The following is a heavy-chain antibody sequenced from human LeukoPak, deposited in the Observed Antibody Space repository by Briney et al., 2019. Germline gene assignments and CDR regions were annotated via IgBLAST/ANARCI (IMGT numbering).Heavy chain of an antibody. V-gene: IGHV3-7*01. D-gene: IGHD2-2*01. Sequence: PGGSLRLSCAASGFTFSSYAMSWVRQAPGKGLERVANIKEDGNKQYYLDSVKGRFTISRDNGKNSLYLQMNSLRAEDTAAFYCAREIPGAMNAFDIWGQGTMVTVSS. CDR3: AREIPGAMNAFDI. J-gene: IGHJ3*02. CDR2: IKEDGNKQ. CDR1: GFTFSSYA.